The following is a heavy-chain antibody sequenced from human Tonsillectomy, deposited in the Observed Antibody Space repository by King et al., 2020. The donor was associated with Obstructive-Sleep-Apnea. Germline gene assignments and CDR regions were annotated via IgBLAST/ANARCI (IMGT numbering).Heavy chain of an antibody. V-gene: IGHV5-51*01. CDR1: GYSFTTYW. J-gene: IGHJ4*02. CDR2: IYPGDSDT. Sequence: VQLVESGAEVKKPGESLKISCKGSGYSFTTYWIAWVRQMPGKGLEWMEIIYPGDSDTRYSPSFQGQITISADKSISTAYLQWGSLKASDTAMYYCVRRVDLNFDYWGQGTLVTVSS. CDR3: VRRVDLNFDY.